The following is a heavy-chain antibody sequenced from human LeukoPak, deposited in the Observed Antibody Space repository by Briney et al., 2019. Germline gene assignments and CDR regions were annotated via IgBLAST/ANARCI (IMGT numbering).Heavy chain of an antibody. CDR2: ISSSSSYI. J-gene: IGHJ4*02. V-gene: IGHV3-21*01. CDR3: ARFAPNSSGWY. D-gene: IGHD6-19*01. Sequence: GGSLRLSCAASGFMFSSNWMSWVRLAPGKGLEWVSSISSSSSYIYYADSVKGRFTISRDNAKNSLYLQMNSLRAEDTAVYYCARFAPNSSGWYWGQGTLVTVSS. CDR1: GFMFSSNW.